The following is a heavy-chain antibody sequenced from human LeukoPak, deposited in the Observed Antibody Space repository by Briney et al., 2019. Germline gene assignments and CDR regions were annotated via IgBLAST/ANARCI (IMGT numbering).Heavy chain of an antibody. CDR2: MNPNSGNT. Sequence: ASVKVSCKASGYTFTSYDINWVRQATGQGLEWVGWMNPNSGNTGYAQKFQGRVTITRNTPISTAYMELSSLRSEDTAVYYCARELSSGYYYPFDYWGQGTLVTVSS. V-gene: IGHV1-8*01. D-gene: IGHD3-22*01. CDR1: GYTFTSYD. CDR3: ARELSSGYYYPFDY. J-gene: IGHJ4*02.